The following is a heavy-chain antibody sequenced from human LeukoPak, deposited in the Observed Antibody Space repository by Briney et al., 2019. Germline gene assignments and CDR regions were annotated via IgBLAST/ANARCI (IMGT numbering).Heavy chain of an antibody. V-gene: IGHV3-7*01. Sequence: GGSLRLSCAVSGFTFTSYWMSWVRQAPGKGLEWVANINEDGSYKFHADSVKGRLTISRDNSKNSLYLQMSSLRADDTAVHYCARDATRGGDNDYWGQGTRVIVSS. CDR3: ARDATRGGDNDY. CDR2: INEDGSYK. CDR1: GFTFTSYW. J-gene: IGHJ4*02. D-gene: IGHD2-21*02.